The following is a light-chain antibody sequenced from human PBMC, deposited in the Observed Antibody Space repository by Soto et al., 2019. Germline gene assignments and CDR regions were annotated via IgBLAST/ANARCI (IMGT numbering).Light chain of an antibody. CDR1: SSDVGGYNY. Sequence: QSVLTQPASVSGSPGQSITISCTRTSSDVGGYNYVSWYQQHPGKAPKLMIYDVSNRPSGVSNRFSGSKSGNTASLTISGLQAEDEADYYCSSYTSSSFGEVFGTGTKVTVL. CDR3: SSYTSSSFGEV. CDR2: DVS. J-gene: IGLJ1*01. V-gene: IGLV2-14*01.